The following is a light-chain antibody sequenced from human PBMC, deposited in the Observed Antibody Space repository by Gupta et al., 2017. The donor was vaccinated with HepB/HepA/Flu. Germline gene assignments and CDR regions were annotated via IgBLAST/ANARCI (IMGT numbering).Light chain of an antibody. CDR1: QSISSW. Sequence: DIHMPQSPSSLSASLGDRVTITCRASQSISSWLAWYQQKPGKAPKLLIYKASSLASGVPSRFSGSGSGTDFALTISSLQPDDFATYYCQQYNTFSLTFGPGTKLDIK. J-gene: IGKJ3*01. V-gene: IGKV1-5*03. CDR3: QQYNTFSLT. CDR2: KAS.